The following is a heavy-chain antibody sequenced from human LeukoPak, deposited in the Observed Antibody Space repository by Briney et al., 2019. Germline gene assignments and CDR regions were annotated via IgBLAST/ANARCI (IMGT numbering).Heavy chain of an antibody. CDR1: GGSISTSSYY. CDR3: TSQMVVEGHYYGMDV. J-gene: IGHJ6*02. D-gene: IGHD3-22*01. V-gene: IGHV4-39*01. Sequence: PSETLSLTCTVPGGSISTSSYYWGWIRQPPGKGLEWIGSIYYSGSTYYNPSLKSRVTISVDTSKNQFSLKLSSVPAADTAVFCRTSQMVVEGHYYGMDVWGQGTTVTVSS. CDR2: IYYSGST.